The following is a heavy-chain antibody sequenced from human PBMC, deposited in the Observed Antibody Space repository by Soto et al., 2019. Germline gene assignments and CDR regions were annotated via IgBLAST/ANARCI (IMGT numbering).Heavy chain of an antibody. CDR3: ARTLLGGGHPWYFDY. J-gene: IGHJ4*02. V-gene: IGHV1-69*02. D-gene: IGHD2-15*01. Sequence: PGESLKISCKGSGDSFISYWISWVRQAPGQGLEWMGRIIPILGIANYAQKFQGRVTITADKSTSTAYMELSSLRSEDTAVYYCARTLLGGGHPWYFDYWGQGTLVTVSS. CDR2: IIPILGIA. CDR1: GDSFISYW.